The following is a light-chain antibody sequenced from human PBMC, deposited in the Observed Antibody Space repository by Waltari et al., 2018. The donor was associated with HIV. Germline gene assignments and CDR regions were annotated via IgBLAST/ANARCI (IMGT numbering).Light chain of an antibody. CDR3: SVWDVTLNGLV. CDR2: RNT. CDR1: SSNIGSRS. J-gene: IGLJ2*01. V-gene: IGLV1-44*01. Sequence: QSLLTQSPSASGTPGQRVNISCFGTSSNIGSRSVNWYQHFPWPPPRLVIFRNTERHSGVPDRFSGSKSGTSASLAISGLHSQDEADYYCSVWDVTLNGLVFGGGTRLTVL.